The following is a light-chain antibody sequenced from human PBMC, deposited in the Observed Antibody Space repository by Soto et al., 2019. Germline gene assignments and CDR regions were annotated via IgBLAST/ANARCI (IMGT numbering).Light chain of an antibody. V-gene: IGKV3-20*01. CDR2: GAS. Sequence: EVVLTQSPGTLSLSPGERATLSCRASQSVSTSYLAWYQQKPGQAPRLLIYGASSRATGIPDRFSGSGSGTEFTLTISRLEPEDFAVYYCQQYGSSPPITFGQGTRLDIK. CDR1: QSVSTSY. CDR3: QQYGSSPPIT. J-gene: IGKJ5*01.